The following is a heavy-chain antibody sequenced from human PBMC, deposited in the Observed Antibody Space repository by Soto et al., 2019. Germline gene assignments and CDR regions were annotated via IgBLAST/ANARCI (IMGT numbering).Heavy chain of an antibody. CDR3: ARSVMVVRYSSGWYAYFDY. CDR1: GGTFSSYA. Sequence: QVQLVQSGAEVKKPGSSVKVSCKASGGTFSSYAISWVRQAPGQGLEWMGGIIPTCGTANYAQKFQGRVTITADKSTSTAYMELSSLRSEDTAVYYCARSVMVVRYSSGWYAYFDYWGQGTLVTVSS. D-gene: IGHD6-19*01. V-gene: IGHV1-69*06. J-gene: IGHJ4*02. CDR2: IIPTCGTA.